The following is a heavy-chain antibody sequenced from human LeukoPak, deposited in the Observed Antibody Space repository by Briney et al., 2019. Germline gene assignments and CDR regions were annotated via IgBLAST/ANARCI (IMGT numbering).Heavy chain of an antibody. J-gene: IGHJ4*02. Sequence: SETLSLTCTVSGGSISSGGYYWSWIRQPPGKGLEWIGYIYHSGSTYYNPSLKSRVTISVDRSKNQFSLKLSSVTAADTAVYYCARLGPRTIFDFDYWGQGTLVTVSS. CDR1: GGSISSGGYY. V-gene: IGHV4-30-2*01. CDR3: ARLGPRTIFDFDY. CDR2: IYHSGST. D-gene: IGHD3-3*01.